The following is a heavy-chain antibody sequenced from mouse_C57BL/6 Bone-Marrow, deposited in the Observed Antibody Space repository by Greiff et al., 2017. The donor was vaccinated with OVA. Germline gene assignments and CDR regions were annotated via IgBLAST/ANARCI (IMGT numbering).Heavy chain of an antibody. J-gene: IGHJ4*01. CDR3: TTDYYYGSSYGYAMDY. V-gene: IGHV14-4*01. CDR2: IDPENGDT. CDR1: GFNIKDDY. D-gene: IGHD1-1*01. Sequence: VQLKQSGAELVRPGASVKLSCTASGFNIKDDYMHWVKQRPEQGLEWIGWIDPENGDTEYASKFPGKATITADTSSNTAYLQLSSLTSEDTAVYYCTTDYYYGSSYGYAMDYWGQGTSVTVSS.